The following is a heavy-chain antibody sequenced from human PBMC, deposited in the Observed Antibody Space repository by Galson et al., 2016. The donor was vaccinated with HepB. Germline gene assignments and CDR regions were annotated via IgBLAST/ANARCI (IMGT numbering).Heavy chain of an antibody. CDR2: VSDDGNNK. J-gene: IGHJ6*02. Sequence: SLRLSCAASGFSLSNYGMHWVRQAPGKGLEWVAVVSDDGNNKYYADSVKGRFTISKDNSKNTLYLQINSLRGEDTAVYYCARPRGTSYYYYGMDVWGQGTTVSVSS. CDR3: ARPRGTSYYYYGMDV. CDR1: GFSLSNYG. D-gene: IGHD3-16*01. V-gene: IGHV3-30*03.